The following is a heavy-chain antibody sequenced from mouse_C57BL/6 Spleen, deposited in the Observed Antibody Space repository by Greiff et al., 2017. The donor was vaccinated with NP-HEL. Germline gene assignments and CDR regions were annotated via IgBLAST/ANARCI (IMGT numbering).Heavy chain of an antibody. CDR2: INPNNGGT. J-gene: IGHJ2*01. Sequence: EVQLQQSGPELVKPGASVKISCKASGYTFTDYYMNWVKPSHGKSLEWIGDINPNNGGTSYNQKFKGKATLTVDKSSSTAYMELRSLTSEDSAVYYCARYRKGFDYWGQGTTLTVSS. CDR1: GYTFTDYY. CDR3: ARYRKGFDY. V-gene: IGHV1-26*01.